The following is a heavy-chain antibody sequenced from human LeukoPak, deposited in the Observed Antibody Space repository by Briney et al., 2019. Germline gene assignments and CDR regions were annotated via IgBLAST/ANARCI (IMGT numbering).Heavy chain of an antibody. D-gene: IGHD2/OR15-2a*01. J-gene: IGHJ6*03. CDR1: GYSISSGYS. CDR3: ARVRNSPDYMDV. V-gene: IGHV4-38-2*02. CDR2: IYHSGRT. Sequence: PSETLSLTCNVSGYSISSGYSWGWIRQPPGKGLEWIGNIYHSGRTYYNQSLKSRVTISLDTSKNQFSLKLSSVTAADTAVYYCARVRNSPDYMDVWGKGTTVTVSS.